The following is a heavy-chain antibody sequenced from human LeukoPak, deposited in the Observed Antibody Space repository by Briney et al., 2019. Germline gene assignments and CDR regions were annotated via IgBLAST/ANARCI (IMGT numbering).Heavy chain of an antibody. V-gene: IGHV4-34*01. Sequence: SETLSLTCAVYGGSFSGYYWSWIRRPPGKGLEWIGEINHSGSTNYNPSLKSRVTISVDTSKNQFSLKLSSVTAADTAVYYCARGRIRYGSGSYKVYYYYGMDVWGQGTTVTVSS. J-gene: IGHJ6*02. CDR3: ARGRIRYGSGSYKVYYYYGMDV. CDR1: GGSFSGYY. D-gene: IGHD3-10*01. CDR2: INHSGST.